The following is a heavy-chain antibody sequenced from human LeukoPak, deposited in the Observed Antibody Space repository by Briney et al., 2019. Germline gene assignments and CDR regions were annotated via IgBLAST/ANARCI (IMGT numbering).Heavy chain of an antibody. Sequence: SETLSLTCTVSGGSISSYYWSWIRQPPGKGLEWIGYTYYSGSTNYNPSLKSRVTISVDTSKNQFSLKLSSVTAADTAVYYRARMKYYHDSSGYYTGGALDYWGQGTLVTVSS. CDR2: TYYSGST. V-gene: IGHV4-59*01. D-gene: IGHD3-22*01. J-gene: IGHJ4*02. CDR3: ARMKYYHDSSGYYTGGALDY. CDR1: GGSISSYY.